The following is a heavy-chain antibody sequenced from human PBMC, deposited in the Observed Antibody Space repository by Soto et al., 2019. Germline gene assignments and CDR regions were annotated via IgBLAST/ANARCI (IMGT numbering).Heavy chain of an antibody. CDR3: ARHVLPVAGTGFNY. CDR2: IYYSGST. J-gene: IGHJ4*02. D-gene: IGHD2-15*01. CDR1: GGSISSGGYY. V-gene: IGHV4-61*08. Sequence: PSGTLSLTCTVSGGSISSGGYYWSWIRQHPGKGLEWIGYIYYSGSTNYNPSLKSRVTISVDTSKNQFSLKLSSVTAADTAVYYCARHVLPVAGTGFNYWGQGTLVTVSS.